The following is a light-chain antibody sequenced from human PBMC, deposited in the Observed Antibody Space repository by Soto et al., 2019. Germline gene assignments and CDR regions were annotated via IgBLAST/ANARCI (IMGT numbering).Light chain of an antibody. CDR3: QQYNDRPPIT. Sequence: EIVMTQSPVTLSASPGESATLSCRASQSVDNNVAWYQQKPGQAPRLLIVGSFARATGIPARFSGSGSGSEFTLTISGLQSEDFAVYYCQQYNDRPPITFGQGIRLEI. V-gene: IGKV3-15*01. J-gene: IGKJ5*01. CDR1: QSVDNN. CDR2: GSF.